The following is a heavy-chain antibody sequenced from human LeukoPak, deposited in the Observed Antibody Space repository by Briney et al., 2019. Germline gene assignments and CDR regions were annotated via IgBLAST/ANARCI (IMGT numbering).Heavy chain of an antibody. V-gene: IGHV3-48*01. Sequence: GGSLRLSCAASGLTFSSYSMNWVRQASGKGLEWVSYISSSSSTIYYADSVKGRFTISRDNAKNSLYLQMNSLRAEDTAVYYCARGPWVVVPAEDIWGQGTMVTVSS. CDR1: GLTFSSYS. CDR2: ISSSSSTI. CDR3: ARGPWVVVPAEDI. D-gene: IGHD2-2*01. J-gene: IGHJ3*02.